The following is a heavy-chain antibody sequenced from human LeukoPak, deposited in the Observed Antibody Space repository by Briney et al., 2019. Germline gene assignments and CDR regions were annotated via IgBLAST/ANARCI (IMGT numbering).Heavy chain of an antibody. CDR2: TYFRSKWYY. V-gene: IGHV6-1*01. J-gene: IGHJ4*02. CDR1: GDSVSSDSAA. CDR3: ARDPVGGSTIFDS. D-gene: IGHD1-26*01. Sequence: SQTLSLTCAISGDSVSSDSAAWNWIRQSPSRGLGWLVRTYFRSKWYYDYALAVKGRITINPDTSKNQFSLQLNSVTPEDTAVYFCARDPVGGSTIFDSWGQGTLVTVSS.